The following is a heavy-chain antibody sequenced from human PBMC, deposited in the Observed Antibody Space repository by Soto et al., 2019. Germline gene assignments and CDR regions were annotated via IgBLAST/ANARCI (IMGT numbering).Heavy chain of an antibody. V-gene: IGHV4-30-4*01. CDR2: IYYSGST. Sequence: PSETLSLTCTVSGGSISSGDYYWSWIRQPPGKGLEWIGYIYYSGSTYYNPSLKSRVTISVDTSKNQFSLKLSSVTAADTAVYYCASSVPADKPSYYYGMDVWGQGTTVTVSS. CDR3: ASSVPADKPSYYYGMDV. J-gene: IGHJ6*02. CDR1: GGSISSGDYY. D-gene: IGHD2-2*01.